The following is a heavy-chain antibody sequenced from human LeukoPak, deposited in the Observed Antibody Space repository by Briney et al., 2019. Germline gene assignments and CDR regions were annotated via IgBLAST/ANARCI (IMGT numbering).Heavy chain of an antibody. D-gene: IGHD6-19*01. V-gene: IGHV3-23*01. CDR1: GFTFSSYA. J-gene: IGHJ4*02. Sequence: GGSLRLSCAASGFTFSSYAMSWVRQAPGKGLEWVSAISGSGGSAYYADSVKGRFTISRDNSKNTLSLQMNSLRAENTAVYYCVRDPHEQVAGYFDYWGQGTLVTVSS. CDR2: ISGSGGSA. CDR3: VRDPHEQVAGYFDY.